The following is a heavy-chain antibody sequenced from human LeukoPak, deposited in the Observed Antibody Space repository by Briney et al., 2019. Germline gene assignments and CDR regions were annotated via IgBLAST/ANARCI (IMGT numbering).Heavy chain of an antibody. CDR3: AREEDYSNSGYWYFDL. CDR1: GGSFSGYY. Sequence: SETLSLTCAVDGGSFSGYYWSWIRQPPGKGLEWNGAIIHSGSTNYNTFLKGRVTISVDTSKNQFSLKLSAVTAADTAVYYCAREEDYSNSGYWYFDLWGRGTLVTVSS. J-gene: IGHJ2*01. CDR2: IIHSGST. D-gene: IGHD4-11*01. V-gene: IGHV4-34*12.